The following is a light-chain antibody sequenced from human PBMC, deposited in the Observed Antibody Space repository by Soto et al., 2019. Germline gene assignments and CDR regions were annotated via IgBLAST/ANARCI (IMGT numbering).Light chain of an antibody. Sequence: DIQMTQSPSTLSASVGDRVTITCRAGQSIGRALAWYQQKPGKSPRLLIYKASNLQSGVPSRFSGSGSETEFTLTISGLQPDDFGSYYCQQYNSFSTFGQGTKVDIK. J-gene: IGKJ1*01. CDR3: QQYNSFST. V-gene: IGKV1-5*03. CDR1: QSIGRA. CDR2: KAS.